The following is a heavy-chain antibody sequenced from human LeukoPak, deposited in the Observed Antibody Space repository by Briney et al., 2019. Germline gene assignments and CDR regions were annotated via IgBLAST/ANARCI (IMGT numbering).Heavy chain of an antibody. CDR1: GGTFSSYA. Sequence: GASVKVSCKASGGTFSSYAISWVRQAPGQGLEWMGWISAYNGNTNYAQKLQGRVTMTSDTSTSTAYMELRSLRSDDTAVYYCARDAYCTNGVCYYALDYWGQGTLVTVSS. J-gene: IGHJ4*02. CDR3: ARDAYCTNGVCYYALDY. V-gene: IGHV1-18*01. D-gene: IGHD2-8*01. CDR2: ISAYNGNT.